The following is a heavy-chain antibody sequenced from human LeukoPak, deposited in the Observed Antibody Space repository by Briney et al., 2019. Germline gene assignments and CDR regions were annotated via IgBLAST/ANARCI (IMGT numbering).Heavy chain of an antibody. V-gene: IGHV3-23*01. CDR3: AKQWDFSGAFTMYY. D-gene: IGHD1-26*01. J-gene: IGHJ4*02. CDR1: GFTFSSYA. Sequence: GGSLRLSCAASGFTFSSYAMSWVRQAPGKGLEWVSAISDTAGSTYYADSVKGRFTISRDNSKSTLYLQMNSLRAEDTAVYYCAKQWDFSGAFTMYYWGQGTLVTVSS. CDR2: ISDTAGST.